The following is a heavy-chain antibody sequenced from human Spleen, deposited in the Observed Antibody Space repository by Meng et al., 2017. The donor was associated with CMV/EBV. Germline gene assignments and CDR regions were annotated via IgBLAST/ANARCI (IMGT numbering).Heavy chain of an antibody. CDR2: ISSRSTYI. CDR1: GFTFSSYI. Sequence: GGSLRLSCAASGFTFSSYIMNWVRQAPGKGLEWVSSISSRSTYISYADSVKGRFTVSRDNAKNSLYLQMDSLRAEDTAIYYCARDRGYSHGYAFDYWGQGTLVTVSS. CDR3: ARDRGYSHGYAFDY. V-gene: IGHV3-21*01. D-gene: IGHD5-18*01. J-gene: IGHJ4*02.